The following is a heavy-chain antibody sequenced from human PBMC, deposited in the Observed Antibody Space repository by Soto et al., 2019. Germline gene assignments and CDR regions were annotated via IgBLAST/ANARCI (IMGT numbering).Heavy chain of an antibody. CDR1: GFTFSDYY. CDR2: TRNKANSYTT. D-gene: IGHD4-4*01. Sequence: PGGSLRLSCAASGFTFSDYYMDRVRQAPGKGLEWVGRTRNKANSYTTEYAASVKGRFTISRDDSKNSLYLQMNSLKIEDTAVYYCARGNRAFDYWGQGTLVTVSS. V-gene: IGHV3-72*01. J-gene: IGHJ4*02. CDR3: ARGNRAFDY.